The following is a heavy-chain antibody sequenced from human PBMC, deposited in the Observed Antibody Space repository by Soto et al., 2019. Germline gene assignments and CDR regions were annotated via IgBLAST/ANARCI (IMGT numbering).Heavy chain of an antibody. CDR1: GYSFNRYC. D-gene: IGHD1-1*01. CDR2: INVGTGDT. V-gene: IGHV1-3*01. Sequence: QVQLVQSGTEVKKPGASVKVSCKASGYSFNRYCMHWVRQAPGQGLERVGWINVGTGDTKYSQNLKGRVSITRDKSGSTLYREVSSLRSEDTAVYYCAREGEMLERKYYHGLDVWGQGTTVTVSS. CDR3: AREGEMLERKYYHGLDV. J-gene: IGHJ6*02.